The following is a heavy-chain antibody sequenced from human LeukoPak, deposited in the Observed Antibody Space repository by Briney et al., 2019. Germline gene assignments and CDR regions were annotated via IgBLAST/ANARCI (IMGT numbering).Heavy chain of an antibody. D-gene: IGHD3-16*01. CDR2: TNLHGTAV. CDR1: GLSFSNYW. J-gene: IGHJ4*02. CDR3: ASAYTYVRLGDH. Sequence: GGSLRLSCEVSGLSFSNYWMHWVRQAPGKGLVWVARTNLHGTAVDYADSVKGRFIVSRDNAKNTLFLQMNSLRVEDTAVYYCASAYTYVRLGDHWGQGTLVTVSS. V-gene: IGHV3-74*01.